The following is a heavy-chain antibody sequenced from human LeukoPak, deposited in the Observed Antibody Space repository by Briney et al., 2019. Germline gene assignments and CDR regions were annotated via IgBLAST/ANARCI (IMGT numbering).Heavy chain of an antibody. V-gene: IGHV3-7*01. CDR1: GFTFSSYW. CDR2: IKQDGSEK. J-gene: IGHJ6*02. CDR3: ARGTYSSGWGRNYYYGMDV. Sequence: PGGSLRLSCAASGFTFSSYWMSWVRQAPGKGLEWVANIKQDGSEKYYVDSVKGRFTISRDNAKNSLYPQMNSLRAEDTAVYYCARGTYSSGWGRNYYYGMDVWGQGTTVTVSS. D-gene: IGHD6-19*01.